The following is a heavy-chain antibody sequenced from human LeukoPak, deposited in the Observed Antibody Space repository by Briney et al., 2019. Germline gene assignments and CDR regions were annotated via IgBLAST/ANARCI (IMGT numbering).Heavy chain of an antibody. CDR2: VVASGGST. Sequence: QSGGSLRLSCAASRFAFSNYAMNWVRQAPGKGLERVSTVVASGGSTYYADSVKGRFTISRDNSKNTLYLQMNGLSAEDTAVYYCAKASGRGAAEPIDYWGQGALVTVSS. CDR3: AKASGRGAAEPIDY. V-gene: IGHV3-23*01. CDR1: RFAFSNYA. J-gene: IGHJ4*02. D-gene: IGHD6-13*01.